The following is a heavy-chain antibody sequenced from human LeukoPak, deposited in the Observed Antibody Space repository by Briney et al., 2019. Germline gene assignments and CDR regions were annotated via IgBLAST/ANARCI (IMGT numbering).Heavy chain of an antibody. CDR2: IKQDGSEK. CDR3: ARAYSSAAFDI. Sequence: GGSLRLSCAASGFTFSSYWMSWVCQAPGKGLEWVANIKQDGSEKYYVDSVKGRFTISRDNAKNSLYLQMNSLRAEDTAVYYCARAYSSAAFDIWGQGTMVTVSS. J-gene: IGHJ3*02. D-gene: IGHD6-19*01. V-gene: IGHV3-7*01. CDR1: GFTFSSYW.